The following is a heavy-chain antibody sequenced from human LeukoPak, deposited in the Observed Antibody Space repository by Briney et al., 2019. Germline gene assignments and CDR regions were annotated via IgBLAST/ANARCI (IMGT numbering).Heavy chain of an antibody. CDR1: GFTFSSYV. D-gene: IGHD4-17*01. J-gene: IGHJ4*02. Sequence: GGSLRLSCAASGFTFSSYVMHWVRQAPGKGLEYVSGIRSNGGNTYYANSVKGRFTISRDNAKNSLYLNMNSLRAEDTAVYYCARVRDDYGDFALDYWGQGTLVTVSS. CDR3: ARVRDDYGDFALDY. CDR2: IRSNGGNT. V-gene: IGHV3-64*01.